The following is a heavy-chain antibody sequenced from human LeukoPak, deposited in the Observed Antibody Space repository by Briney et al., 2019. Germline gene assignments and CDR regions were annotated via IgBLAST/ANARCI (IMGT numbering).Heavy chain of an antibody. Sequence: PSETLSLTCTVSGGSISSGGYYWNWIRQHPGKGLEWIGYIYYSGSTYYSPSLKSRVTISVDTSKNQFSLELSSVTAADTAVYYCARTGYSDFSLDYWGQGALVTVSS. CDR3: ARTGYSDFSLDY. D-gene: IGHD5-12*01. J-gene: IGHJ4*02. CDR1: GGSISSGGYY. V-gene: IGHV4-31*03. CDR2: IYYSGST.